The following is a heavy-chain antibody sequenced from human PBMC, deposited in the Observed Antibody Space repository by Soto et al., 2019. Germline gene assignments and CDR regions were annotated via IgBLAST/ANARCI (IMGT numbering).Heavy chain of an antibody. CDR2: INAGNVNT. CDR1: GYTFTSYA. J-gene: IGHJ2*01. CDR3: ARAPAYFIVLH. D-gene: IGHD2-15*01. V-gene: IGHV1-3*01. Sequence: ASVKVSCKASGYTFTSYATHWVRQAPGQRLEWMGWINAGNVNTKYSQKSQGRVTITRDTSASTAKMELSTLRSEDTAVYYCARAPAYFIVLHWGRGTLVTVSP.